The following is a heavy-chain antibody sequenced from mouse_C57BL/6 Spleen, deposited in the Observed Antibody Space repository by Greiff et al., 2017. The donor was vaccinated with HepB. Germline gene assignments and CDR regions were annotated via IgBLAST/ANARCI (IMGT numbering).Heavy chain of an antibody. J-gene: IGHJ4*01. V-gene: IGHV1-69*01. CDR1: GYTFTSYW. CDR3: ARKGFITTVVATKGFVMDY. D-gene: IGHD1-1*01. CDR2: IDPSDSYT. Sequence: QVQLQQPGAELVMPGASVKLSCKASGYTFTSYWMHWVKQRPGQGLEWIGEIDPSDSYTNYNQKFKGKSTLTVDKSSSTAYMPLSSLTSEDSAVYYCARKGFITTVVATKGFVMDYWGQGTSVIVSS.